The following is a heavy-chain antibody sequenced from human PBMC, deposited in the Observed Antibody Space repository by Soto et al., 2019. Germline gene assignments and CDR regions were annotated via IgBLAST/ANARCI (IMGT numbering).Heavy chain of an antibody. D-gene: IGHD2-2*01. CDR3: AKWTDTVVEAALAGGAFDI. CDR1: GFSFSTYA. CDR2: ISASGATT. V-gene: IGHV3-23*01. J-gene: IGHJ3*02. Sequence: EVQLLESGGNLVQPGGSLRLSCAASGFSFSTYALTWVRQVPGKGLEWVSGISASGATTYYADSVKGRFTISRDNSKNTVFLHMTSLRAEDTALYYCAKWTDTVVEAALAGGAFDIWGQGTTVTLSS.